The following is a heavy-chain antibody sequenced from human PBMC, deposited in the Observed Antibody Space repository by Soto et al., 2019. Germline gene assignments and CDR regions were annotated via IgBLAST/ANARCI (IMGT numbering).Heavy chain of an antibody. D-gene: IGHD3-3*01. Sequence: QVQLVQSGAEVRKPGSSVKVSCKAPGGTFSTYIISWVRQAPGQGLEWMGRIIPIPDIKNYAQKFQGRVTVTADRSTSTAYMELTSLPSEDTAVYYCARDRITTRGDAFDLWGQGTMVTVSS. CDR2: IIPIPDIK. J-gene: IGHJ3*01. CDR1: GGTFSTYI. V-gene: IGHV1-69*08. CDR3: ARDRITTRGDAFDL.